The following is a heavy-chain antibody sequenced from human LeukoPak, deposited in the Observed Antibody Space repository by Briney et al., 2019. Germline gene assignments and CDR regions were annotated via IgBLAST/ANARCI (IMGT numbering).Heavy chain of an antibody. V-gene: IGHV3-23*01. J-gene: IGHJ4*02. D-gene: IGHD6-19*01. CDR1: GFTFSSYA. CDR3: ARDSSSGWYLFDY. Sequence: GGSLRLSCAASGFTFSSYAMSWVRQAPGKGLEWVSAISGSGGSTYYADSVKGRFTISRDNSKNTLYLQMNSLRAEDTAVYYCARDSSSGWYLFDYWGQGTLVTVSS. CDR2: ISGSGGST.